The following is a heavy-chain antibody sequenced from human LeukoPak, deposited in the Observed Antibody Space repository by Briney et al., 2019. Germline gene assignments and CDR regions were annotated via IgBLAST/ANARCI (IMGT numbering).Heavy chain of an antibody. J-gene: IGHJ4*02. D-gene: IGHD1-26*01. CDR2: IYSSGST. CDR1: GASISGSGYY. V-gene: IGHV4-39*01. CDR3: AKSGGYGLIDY. Sequence: SETLSLTCAVSGASISGSGYYWGWIRQPPGKGLEWIGNIYSSGSTYYTASLQSRVTISIDTSKNQFSLRLNSVTAADAAMYYCAKSGGYGLIDYWGQGTLVTVSS.